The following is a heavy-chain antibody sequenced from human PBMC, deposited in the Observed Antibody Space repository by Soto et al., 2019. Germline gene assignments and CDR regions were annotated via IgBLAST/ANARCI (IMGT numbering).Heavy chain of an antibody. D-gene: IGHD5-18*01. V-gene: IGHV4-30-4*02. J-gene: IGHJ4*02. CDR1: GGSISSGDYY. CDR3: ARDNGYSYGYTLDH. CDR2: IYYSGST. Sequence: SETLSLTCTVSGGSISSGDYYWSWIRQPPGKGLEWIGYIYYSGSTYYNPSLKSRVTISVDTSKNQFSLKLSSVTAADTAVYYCARDNGYSYGYTLDHWGQGTLVTVS.